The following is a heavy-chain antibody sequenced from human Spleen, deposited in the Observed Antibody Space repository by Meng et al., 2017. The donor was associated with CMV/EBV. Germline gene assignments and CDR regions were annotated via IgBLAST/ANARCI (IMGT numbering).Heavy chain of an antibody. D-gene: IGHD3-10*01. CDR1: GGSMSSGDYC. V-gene: IGHV4-30-4*01. CDR3: ARNHYGSGGGYFDY. CDR2: IYYSGNT. J-gene: IGHJ4*02. Sequence: QEAGPCWWNPSHTLSPTCTVAGGSMSSGDYCWNWIRQPPGKGLEWIGYIYYSGNTYYNPSLKSRVTISIDTSKNQFSLKLSSVTAADTAVYYCARNHYGSGGGYFDYWGQGTLVTVSS.